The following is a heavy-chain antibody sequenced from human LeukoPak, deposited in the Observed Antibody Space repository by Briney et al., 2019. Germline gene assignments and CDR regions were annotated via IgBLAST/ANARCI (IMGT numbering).Heavy chain of an antibody. CDR1: GYSISSGYY. CDR3: ARASYSYDINGWVPFDY. CDR2: IDHSGST. Sequence: PSETLSLTCTVSGYSISSGYYWGWIRQPPGKGLEWTGSIDHSGSTYYNPSLKSRVTMSVDTSKNQFSLRLSSVTAADTAVYYCARASYSYDINGWVPFDYWGQGTLVTVSS. V-gene: IGHV4-38-2*02. D-gene: IGHD3-22*01. J-gene: IGHJ4*02.